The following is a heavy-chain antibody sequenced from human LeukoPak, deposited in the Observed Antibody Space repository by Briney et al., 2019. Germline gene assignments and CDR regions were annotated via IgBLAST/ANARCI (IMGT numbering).Heavy chain of an antibody. CDR2: IYYSGST. Sequence: PSETLSLTCTVSGGSISSSSYYWGWIRQPPGKGLEWIGSIYYSGSTYYNPSLKSRVTISVDTSKNQFSLKVNSVTAADTAVYYCARRDSSGYYGCWGQGTLVTVSS. CDR3: ARRDSSGYYGC. V-gene: IGHV4-39*07. CDR1: GGSISSSSYY. J-gene: IGHJ4*02. D-gene: IGHD3-22*01.